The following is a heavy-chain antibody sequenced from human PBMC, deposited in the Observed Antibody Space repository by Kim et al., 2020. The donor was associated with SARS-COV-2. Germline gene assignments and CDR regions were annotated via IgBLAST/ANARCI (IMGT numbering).Heavy chain of an antibody. J-gene: IGHJ4*02. CDR3: ARGELLWFGEGIYYFDY. V-gene: IGHV3-30*04. D-gene: IGHD3-10*01. CDR1: GFTFSSYA. Sequence: GGSLRLSCAASGFTFSSYAMHWVRQAPGKGLEWVAVISYDGSNKYYADSVKGRFTISRDNSKNTLYLQMNSLRAEDTAVYYCARGELLWFGEGIYYFDYWGQGTLVTVSS. CDR2: ISYDGSNK.